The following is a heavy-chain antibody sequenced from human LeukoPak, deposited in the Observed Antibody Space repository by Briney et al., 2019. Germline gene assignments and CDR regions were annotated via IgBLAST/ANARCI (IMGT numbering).Heavy chain of an antibody. J-gene: IGHJ3*02. D-gene: IGHD5-18*01. CDR1: GFTFSTYA. CDR3: ARARSSYGYGDAFDI. V-gene: IGHV3-30*04. Sequence: GGSLRLSCAASGFTFSTYAMHWVRQAPGKGLEWVAVISYDGSSKYYADSVKGRFTITRDNSKNTLYLQMNSLRAEDTAVYYCARARSSYGYGDAFDIWGQGTMVTVSS. CDR2: ISYDGSSK.